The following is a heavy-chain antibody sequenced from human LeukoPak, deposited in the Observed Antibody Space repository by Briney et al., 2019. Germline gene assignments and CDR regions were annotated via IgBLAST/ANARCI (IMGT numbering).Heavy chain of an antibody. D-gene: IGHD6-13*01. CDR1: GGSFSGYY. Sequence: SETLSLTCAVHGGSFSGYYWSWIRQPPGKGLEWIGEINHSGSTNYNPSLKSRVTISVDTSKNQFSLKLSSVTAADTAVYYCASHRGRGVAAAGNFDYWGQGTLVTVSS. CDR3: ASHRGRGVAAAGNFDY. J-gene: IGHJ4*02. CDR2: INHSGST. V-gene: IGHV4-34*01.